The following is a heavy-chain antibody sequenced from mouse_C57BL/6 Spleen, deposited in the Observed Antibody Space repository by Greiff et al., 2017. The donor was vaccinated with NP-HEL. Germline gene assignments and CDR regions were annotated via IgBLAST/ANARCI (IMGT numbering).Heavy chain of an antibody. CDR1: GFSLSTFGMG. J-gene: IGHJ4*01. V-gene: IGHV8-8*01. Sequence: QVQLKESGPGILQPSQTLSLTCSFSGFSLSTFGMGVGWIRQPSGKGLEWLAHIWWDDDKYYNPALKSRLTISKDTSKNQVFLKIANVDTADTATYYCARMRGDSSGPYAMDYWGQGTSVTVSS. D-gene: IGHD3-2*02. CDR2: IWWDDDK. CDR3: ARMRGDSSGPYAMDY.